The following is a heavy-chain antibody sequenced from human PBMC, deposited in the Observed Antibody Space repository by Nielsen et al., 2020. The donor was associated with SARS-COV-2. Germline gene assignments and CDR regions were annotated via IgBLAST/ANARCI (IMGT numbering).Heavy chain of an antibody. CDR1: GYTFTSYA. D-gene: IGHD3-10*01. V-gene: IGHV7-4-1*02. Sequence: ASVKVSCKASGYTFTSYAMNWVRQAPGQGLEWMGWINTNTGNPTYAQGFTGRFVFSLDTSVSTASLQISTLRAEDTAVYYCARENSGPGGTASYGMDLWGQGTTVTVSS. CDR3: ARENSGPGGTASYGMDL. J-gene: IGHJ6*02. CDR2: INTNTGNP.